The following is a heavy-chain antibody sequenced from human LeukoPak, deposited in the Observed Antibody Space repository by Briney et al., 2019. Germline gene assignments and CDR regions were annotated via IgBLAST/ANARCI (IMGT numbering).Heavy chain of an antibody. CDR1: GGSISSYY. CDR2: TYTSGST. Sequence: SETLSPTCTVSGGSISSYYWSWIRQPPGKGLEWIGYTYTSGSTNYNPSLKSRVTISVDTSKNQFSLKLSSVTAADTAVYYCARHAGDIVVVPAAIGWFDPWGQGTLVTVSS. CDR3: ARHAGDIVVVPAAIGWFDP. D-gene: IGHD2-2*02. V-gene: IGHV4-4*09. J-gene: IGHJ5*02.